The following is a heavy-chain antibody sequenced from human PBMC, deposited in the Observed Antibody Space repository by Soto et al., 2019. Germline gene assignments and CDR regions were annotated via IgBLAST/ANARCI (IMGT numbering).Heavy chain of an antibody. Sequence: PSETLSLTCIVSGASVSDYYWSWIRQYPGKGLEWIGYIYYNGNTCYNPSLKSRVTISVDTSKNQFSLNLTSVTAADTAVYYCARASSPWGQGTLVTVSS. V-gene: IGHV4-31*03. CDR2: IYYNGNT. CDR1: GASVSDYY. J-gene: IGHJ5*02. CDR3: ARASSP.